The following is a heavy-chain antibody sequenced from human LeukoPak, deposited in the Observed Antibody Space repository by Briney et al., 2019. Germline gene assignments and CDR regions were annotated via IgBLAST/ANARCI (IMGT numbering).Heavy chain of an antibody. CDR2: INWNSNRI. D-gene: IGHD6-25*01. CDR1: GFTFGDYA. J-gene: IGHJ6*02. CDR3: AKDKRSHYYYGMDV. Sequence: AGGSLRLSCAASGFTFGDYAMHWVRQAPGKGLEWVSSINWNSNRIAYADPVKGRFTISRDNAKNSLFLQMDSLRAEDTAFYYCAKDKRSHYYYGMDVWGQGTTVTVSS. V-gene: IGHV3-9*01.